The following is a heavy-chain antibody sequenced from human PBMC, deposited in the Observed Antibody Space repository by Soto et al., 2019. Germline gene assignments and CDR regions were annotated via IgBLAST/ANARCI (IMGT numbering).Heavy chain of an antibody. Sequence: QVQLQESGPGLVKPSETLSLTCTVSGGSIVSSSWSWIRQPPGKGLEWIGYIYYSGSNNYNPSLKSRVTISVDTSKNQFSLKLSSVTAADTAVYYCARGWGGYFQPWGQGTLVTVSS. J-gene: IGHJ1*01. V-gene: IGHV4-59*01. CDR2: IYYSGSN. CDR1: GGSIVSSS. CDR3: ARGWGGYFQP. D-gene: IGHD7-27*01.